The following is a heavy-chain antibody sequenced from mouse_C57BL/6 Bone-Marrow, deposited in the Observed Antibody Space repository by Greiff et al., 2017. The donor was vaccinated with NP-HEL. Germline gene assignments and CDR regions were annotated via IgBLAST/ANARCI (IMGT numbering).Heavy chain of an antibody. V-gene: IGHV1-74*01. Sequence: QVQLQQPGAELVKPGASVKVSCKASGYTFTSYWMHWVKQRPGQGLEWIGRIHPSDSDTNYNQKFKGKATLTVDKSSSTAYMQLSSLTSEDSAVYYCASHDGYYGGAMDYWGQGTSVTVSS. CDR3: ASHDGYYGGAMDY. D-gene: IGHD2-3*01. J-gene: IGHJ4*01. CDR1: GYTFTSYW. CDR2: IHPSDSDT.